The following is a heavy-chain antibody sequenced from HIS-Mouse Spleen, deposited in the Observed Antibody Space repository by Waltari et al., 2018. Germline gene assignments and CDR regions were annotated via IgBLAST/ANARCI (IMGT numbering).Heavy chain of an antibody. CDR2: ISGSGGST. D-gene: IGHD3-10*01. CDR3: AQNYYGSGSYYY. J-gene: IGHJ4*02. CDR1: GLPFSSYA. Sequence: EVQLLESGGGLVQPGGSLRLSCAASGLPFSSYAMSWVRQAPGKGLEWVSAISGSGGSTYYADSVKGRFTISRDNSKNTLYLQMNSLRAEDTAVYYCAQNYYGSGSYYYWGQGTLVTVSS. V-gene: IGHV3-23*01.